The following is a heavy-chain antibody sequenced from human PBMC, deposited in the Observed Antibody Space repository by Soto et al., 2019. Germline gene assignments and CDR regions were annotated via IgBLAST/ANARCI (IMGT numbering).Heavy chain of an antibody. Sequence: EVQLLESGGGLVQPGGSLRLSCAASGFTFSSYAMSWVRQAPGKGLEWVSAISGSGGSTYYADSVKGRFTISRDNSKNTLYLQMNSLRAEATSVYYCAKDSSGYCTNGVCNPLDYWGQGTLVTVSS. V-gene: IGHV3-23*01. CDR3: AKDSSGYCTNGVCNPLDY. CDR2: ISGSGGST. J-gene: IGHJ4*02. D-gene: IGHD2-8*01. CDR1: GFTFSSYA.